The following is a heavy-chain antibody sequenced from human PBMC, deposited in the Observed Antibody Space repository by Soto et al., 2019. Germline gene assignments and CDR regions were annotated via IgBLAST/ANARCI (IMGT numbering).Heavy chain of an antibody. CDR2: ISAYNGNT. CDR3: ARVAARPLVYWFDP. J-gene: IGHJ5*02. V-gene: IGHV1-18*01. Sequence: ASVKVSCKASGYTFTSYGISWVRQAPGQGLEWMGWISAYNGNTNYAQKLQGRVTMTTDTSTSTAYMELRSLRSDDTAVYYCARVAARPLVYWFDPWGQGTLVTVSS. CDR1: GYTFTSYG. D-gene: IGHD6-6*01.